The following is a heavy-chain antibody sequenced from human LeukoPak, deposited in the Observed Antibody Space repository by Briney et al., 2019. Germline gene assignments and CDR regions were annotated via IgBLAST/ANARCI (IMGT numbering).Heavy chain of an antibody. Sequence: GGSLRLSCADSGFTFSSYSMNWVRQAPGKGLEWVSSISSSSSYIYYADSVKGRFTISRDNAKNSLYLQMNSLRAEDTAVYYCARESYSYPYYYYYYMDVWGKGTTVTVSS. CDR2: ISSSSSYI. D-gene: IGHD5-18*01. J-gene: IGHJ6*03. V-gene: IGHV3-21*01. CDR3: ARESYSYPYYYYYYMDV. CDR1: GFTFSSYS.